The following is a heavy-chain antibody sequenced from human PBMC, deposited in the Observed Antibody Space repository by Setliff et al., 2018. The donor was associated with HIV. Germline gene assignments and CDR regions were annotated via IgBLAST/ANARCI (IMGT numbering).Heavy chain of an antibody. CDR1: GGSISSGGYY. V-gene: IGHV4-31*03. J-gene: IGHJ1*01. CDR2: IYYSGST. Sequence: LSLTCTVSGGSISSGGYYWSWIRQHPGKGLEWIGYIYYSGSTYYNPSLKSRVTISVDTSKNQFSLKLSSVTAADTAVYYCARGGYCSGVSCYYTEYFQHWGQGTLVTVSS. D-gene: IGHD2-15*01. CDR3: ARGGYCSGVSCYYTEYFQH.